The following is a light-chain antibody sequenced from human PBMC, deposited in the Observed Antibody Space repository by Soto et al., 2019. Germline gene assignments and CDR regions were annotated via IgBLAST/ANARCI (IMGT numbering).Light chain of an antibody. Sequence: EIVLPQAPGTLSLSPGERATLSCRASQSVSNNYLAWYQQKPGQAPRLLIYGASNRATGIPDRFSGSGSGTDFTLTISRLEPEDFAVYYCQQYGISGTFGQGTKVDIK. CDR1: QSVSNNY. CDR2: GAS. J-gene: IGKJ1*01. V-gene: IGKV3-20*01. CDR3: QQYGISGT.